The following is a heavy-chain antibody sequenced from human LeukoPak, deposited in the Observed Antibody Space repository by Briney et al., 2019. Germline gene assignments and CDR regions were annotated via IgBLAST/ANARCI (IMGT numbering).Heavy chain of an antibody. Sequence: SVKVSCTASGGTFSSYAISWVRQAPGQGLEWMGGIIPIFGTANYAQKFQGRVTITADESTSTAYMELSSLRSEDTAVYYCARFRRDGYTNYYYYGMDVWGQGTTVTVSS. CDR1: GGTFSSYA. CDR3: ARFRRDGYTNYYYYGMDV. CDR2: IIPIFGTA. D-gene: IGHD5-24*01. V-gene: IGHV1-69*13. J-gene: IGHJ6*02.